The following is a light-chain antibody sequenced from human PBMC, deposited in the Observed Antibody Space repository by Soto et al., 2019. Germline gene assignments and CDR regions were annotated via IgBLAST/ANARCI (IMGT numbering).Light chain of an antibody. V-gene: IGKV1-12*01. CDR3: HQAHTFPYT. CDR2: GAS. CDR1: QRIDRW. Sequence: DIQLTQSPSSVSASVGDRVTITCRANQRIDRWLAWFQHKPGKAPELLIYGASILESWVPSRFNGSRSGTDFTLTISGLQPEDFATYYCHQAHTFPYTCGPGTKVD. J-gene: IGKJ3*01.